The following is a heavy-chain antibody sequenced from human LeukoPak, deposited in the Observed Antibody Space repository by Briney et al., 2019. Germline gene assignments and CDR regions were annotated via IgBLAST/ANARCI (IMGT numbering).Heavy chain of an antibody. CDR3: AKGGPPYSSGWTVYFDY. CDR2: ISGSGGST. Sequence: GGSLRLSCAASGFTFSSYAMSWVRQAPGRGLEWVSAISGSGGSTYYADSVKGRFTISRDNSKNTLYLQMNSLRAEDTALYYCAKGGPPYSSGWTVYFDYWGQGTLVTVSS. V-gene: IGHV3-23*01. D-gene: IGHD6-19*01. J-gene: IGHJ4*02. CDR1: GFTFSSYA.